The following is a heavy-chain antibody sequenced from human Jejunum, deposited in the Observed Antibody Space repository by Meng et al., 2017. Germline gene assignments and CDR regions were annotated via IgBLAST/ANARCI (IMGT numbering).Heavy chain of an antibody. Sequence: EVQLVESGGGLIQHGGSLRLSCAASGFTVSSTYMSWVRQAPGKGLEWVSVLYSGGRTNYADSVKGRFSISRDDSKNTLYLQMDSLRLEDTAMYFCARGNSDYWYFDLWGRGTLVTVSS. V-gene: IGHV3-53*01. CDR2: LYSGGRT. D-gene: IGHD4-11*01. CDR3: ARGNSDYWYFDL. CDR1: GFTVSSTY. J-gene: IGHJ2*01.